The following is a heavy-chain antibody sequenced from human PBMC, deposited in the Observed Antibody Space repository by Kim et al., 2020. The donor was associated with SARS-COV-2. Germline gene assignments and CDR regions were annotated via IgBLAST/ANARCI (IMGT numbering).Heavy chain of an antibody. J-gene: IGHJ4*02. Sequence: ADSVKGRFTISRDNAKNTLYLQMNSLRAEDTAVYYCARGDQMDYGDSIDYWGQGTLVTVSS. D-gene: IGHD4-17*01. V-gene: IGHV3-74*01. CDR3: ARGDQMDYGDSIDY.